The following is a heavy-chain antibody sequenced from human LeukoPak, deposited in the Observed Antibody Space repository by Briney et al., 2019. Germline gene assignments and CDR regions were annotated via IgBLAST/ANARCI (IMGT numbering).Heavy chain of an antibody. CDR1: GDSVSSNSAA. CDR2: TYYRSKWYN. D-gene: IGHD1-26*01. Sequence: SQTLSLTCALSGDSVSSNSAAWSWIRQSPSRGLEWLGRTYYRSKWYNDYAVSVKSRVTINPDTSKNQFSLQLNSVTPEDTAVYYCACSRATDAFHIWGHGTMVTVSS. J-gene: IGHJ3*02. CDR3: ACSRATDAFHI. V-gene: IGHV6-1*01.